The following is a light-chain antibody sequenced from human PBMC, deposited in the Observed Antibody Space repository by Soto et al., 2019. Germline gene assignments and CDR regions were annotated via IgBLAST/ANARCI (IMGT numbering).Light chain of an antibody. CDR1: QSVTDSY. V-gene: IGKV3-20*01. CDR2: LAS. CDR3: QQYGRSPWT. J-gene: IGKJ1*01. Sequence: EIVLTQSPGTLSLSPGERATLSCRASQSVTDSYLAWYQQKPGQAPRLLIYLASIRATGIPDRFSGSESGTDFTLTITRLEPEDFAVYYCQQYGRSPWTFGQGTKVEIK.